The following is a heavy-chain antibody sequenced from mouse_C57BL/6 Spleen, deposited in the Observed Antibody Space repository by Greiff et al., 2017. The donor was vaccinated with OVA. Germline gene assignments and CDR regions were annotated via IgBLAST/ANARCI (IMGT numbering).Heavy chain of an antibody. CDR3: ARGIYYYGSSDEGFAY. J-gene: IGHJ3*01. CDR2: IDPSDSET. CDR1: GYTFTSYW. Sequence: VQLQQPGAELVRPGSSVKLSCKASGYTFTSYWMHWVKQRPIQGLEWIGNIDPSDSETHYNQQFKDKATLTVDKSSSTAYMQLSSLTSEDSAVYYCARGIYYYGSSDEGFAYWGQGTLVTVSA. D-gene: IGHD1-1*01. V-gene: IGHV1-52*01.